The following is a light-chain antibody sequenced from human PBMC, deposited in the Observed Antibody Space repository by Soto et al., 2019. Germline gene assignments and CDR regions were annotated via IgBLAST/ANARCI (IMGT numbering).Light chain of an antibody. CDR3: QQRRG. V-gene: IGKV3-11*01. J-gene: IGKJ3*01. CDR2: DAS. Sequence: DIVMTQSPAILSLSPGERATLSCRASQSVSNFLAWYQQKPGQAPRLLIYDASNRATGIPARFSGSGSGTDFTLTISSLEPEDFAVYYCQQRRGFGPGTKVDIK. CDR1: QSVSNF.